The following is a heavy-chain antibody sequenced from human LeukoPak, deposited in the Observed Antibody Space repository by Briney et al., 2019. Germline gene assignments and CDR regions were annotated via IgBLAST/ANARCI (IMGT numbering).Heavy chain of an antibody. Sequence: GRSLRLSCAASGFTFDDYAMHWVRQAPGKGLEWVSGISWNSGSIGYADSVKGRFTISRDNAKNSLYLQMNSLRAEDTALYYCAKSQGVRGANWAYFDYWGQGTLVTVSS. CDR2: ISWNSGSI. D-gene: IGHD3-10*01. J-gene: IGHJ4*02. V-gene: IGHV3-9*01. CDR3: AKSQGVRGANWAYFDY. CDR1: GFTFDDYA.